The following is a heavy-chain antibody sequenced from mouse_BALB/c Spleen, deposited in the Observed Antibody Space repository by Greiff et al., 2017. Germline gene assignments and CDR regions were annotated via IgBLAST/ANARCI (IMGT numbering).Heavy chain of an antibody. J-gene: IGHJ4*01. CDR3: ARGGTGTRAMDY. Sequence: VKLQESGAELAKPGASVKMSCKASGYTFTSYWMHWVKQRPGQGLEWIGYINPSTGYTEYNQKFKDKATLTADKSSSTAYMQLSSLTSEDSAVYYCARGGTGTRAMDYWGQGTSVTVSS. CDR2: INPSTGYT. CDR1: GYTFTSYW. D-gene: IGHD4-1*01. V-gene: IGHV1-7*01.